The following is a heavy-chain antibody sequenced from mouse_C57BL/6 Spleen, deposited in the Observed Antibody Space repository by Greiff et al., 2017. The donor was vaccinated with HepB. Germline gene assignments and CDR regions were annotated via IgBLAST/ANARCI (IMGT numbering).Heavy chain of an antibody. D-gene: IGHD2-5*01. CDR1: GYAFSSYW. V-gene: IGHV1-80*01. J-gene: IGHJ2*01. CDR3: ARESNYVYFDY. CDR2: IYPGDGDT. Sequence: QVQLKESGAELVKPGASVKISCKASGYAFSSYWMNWVKQRPGKGLEWIGQIYPGDGDTNYNGKFKGKATLTADKSSSTAYMQLSSLTSEDSAVYFCARESNYVYFDYWGQGTTLTVSS.